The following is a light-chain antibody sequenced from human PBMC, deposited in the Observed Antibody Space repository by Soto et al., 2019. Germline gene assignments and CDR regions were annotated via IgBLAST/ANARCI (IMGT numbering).Light chain of an antibody. CDR2: GAS. Sequence: EIVMTQSPATLSVSPGERATLSCRASQSVSSKLVWYQQKPGQAPRLLIYGASTRATGIPARFSGSGSGTEFTLTISSLQSEDFAVYYCQQYNNWPPYTFGQGNKLEIK. J-gene: IGKJ2*01. CDR1: QSVSSK. CDR3: QQYNNWPPYT. V-gene: IGKV3-15*01.